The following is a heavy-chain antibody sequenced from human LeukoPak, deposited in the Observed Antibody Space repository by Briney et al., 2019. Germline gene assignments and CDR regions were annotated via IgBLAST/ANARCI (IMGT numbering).Heavy chain of an antibody. CDR1: GGSISSGSYY. Sequence: SETLSLTCTVSGGSISSGSYYWSWIRQPGGKGLEWIGRMYTSGSTNYNPSLKSRVTISVDTPKKQFSLKLSSVTAADTAVYYCARGNREVAGTGAFDIWGQGTMVTVSS. CDR3: ARGNREVAGTGAFDI. J-gene: IGHJ3*02. D-gene: IGHD6-19*01. V-gene: IGHV4-61*02. CDR2: MYTSGST.